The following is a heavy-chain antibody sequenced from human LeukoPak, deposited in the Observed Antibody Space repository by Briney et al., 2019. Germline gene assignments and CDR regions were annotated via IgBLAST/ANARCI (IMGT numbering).Heavy chain of an antibody. J-gene: IGHJ4*02. Sequence: GGSLRLSCAASGFTFSSYAMHWVRQAPGKGLEWVSVISYDGSNKYYADPVKGRFTISGDNSKNTLYLQMNSLRAEDTAVYYCARVPGYDSSGYFDYWGQGTLVTVSS. D-gene: IGHD3-22*01. CDR1: GFTFSSYA. CDR2: ISYDGSNK. V-gene: IGHV3-30-3*01. CDR3: ARVPGYDSSGYFDY.